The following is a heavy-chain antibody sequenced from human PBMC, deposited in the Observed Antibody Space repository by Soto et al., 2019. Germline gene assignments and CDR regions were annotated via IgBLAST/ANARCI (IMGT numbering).Heavy chain of an antibody. Sequence: NPSETLSLTCAVSGGSISSGGYSWSWIRQPPGKGLEWIGYIYHSGSTYYNPSLKSRVTISVDRSKNQFSLKLSSVTAADTAVYYCASFYDSSGAFDYWGQGTLVTVSS. J-gene: IGHJ4*02. V-gene: IGHV4-30-2*01. CDR2: IYHSGST. CDR3: ASFYDSSGAFDY. CDR1: GGSISSGGYS. D-gene: IGHD3-22*01.